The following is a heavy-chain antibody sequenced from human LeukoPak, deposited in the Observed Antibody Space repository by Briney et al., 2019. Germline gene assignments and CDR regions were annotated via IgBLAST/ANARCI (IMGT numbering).Heavy chain of an antibody. CDR2: INHSGST. V-gene: IGHV4-34*01. Sequence: SETLSLTCAVYGGSFSGYYWSWIRQPPGKGLEWIGEINHSGSTNYNPSLKSRVTISVDTSKNQFSLKLSSVTAADTAVYYCASRSGSYGSWGQGTLVTVSS. CDR3: ASRSGSYGS. CDR1: GGSFSGYY. J-gene: IGHJ4*02. D-gene: IGHD1-26*01.